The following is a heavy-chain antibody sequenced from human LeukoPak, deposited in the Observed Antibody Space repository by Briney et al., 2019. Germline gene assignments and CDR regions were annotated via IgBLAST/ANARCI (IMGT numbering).Heavy chain of an antibody. J-gene: IGHJ4*02. CDR2: IIPILGIA. CDR3: ARSHLVGATTYYFDY. Sequence: GASVKVSCKASGGIFSSYAISWVRQAPGQGLEWMGRIIPILGIANYAQKFQGRVTITADKSTSTAYMELSSLRSEDTAVYYCARSHLVGATTYYFDYWGQGTLVTVSS. CDR1: GGIFSSYA. V-gene: IGHV1-69*04. D-gene: IGHD1-26*01.